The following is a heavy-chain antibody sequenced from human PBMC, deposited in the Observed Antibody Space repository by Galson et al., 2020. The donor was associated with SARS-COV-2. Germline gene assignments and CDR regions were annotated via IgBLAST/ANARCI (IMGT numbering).Heavy chain of an antibody. Sequence: GGSLRLSCAASGFTFSSYWMHWVRQAPGKGLVWVSRINSDGSSTSYADSVKGRFTISRDNAKNTLYLQMNSLRAEDTAVYYCARAHLHRSAGTYYYGSGSYYGFPPSLNWFDPWGQGTLVTVSS. D-gene: IGHD3-10*01. CDR3: ARAHLHRSAGTYYYGSGSYYGFPPSLNWFDP. CDR1: GFTFSSYW. V-gene: IGHV3-74*01. CDR2: INSDGSST. J-gene: IGHJ5*02.